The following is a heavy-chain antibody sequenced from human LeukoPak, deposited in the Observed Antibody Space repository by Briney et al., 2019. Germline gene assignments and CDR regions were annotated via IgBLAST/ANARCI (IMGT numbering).Heavy chain of an antibody. D-gene: IGHD1-14*01. CDR1: RFTFSSYG. J-gene: IGHJ4*02. CDR3: AKPAKTDYADY. Sequence: GGSLRLSCAASRFTFSSYGMHWVRQAPGKGLEWVSSINTSGGSTYYADSLQGRFTISRDNSKNTLHLQMNNVRAEDTALYYCAKPAKTDYADYWGQGTLVTVSS. CDR2: INTSGGST. V-gene: IGHV3-23*01.